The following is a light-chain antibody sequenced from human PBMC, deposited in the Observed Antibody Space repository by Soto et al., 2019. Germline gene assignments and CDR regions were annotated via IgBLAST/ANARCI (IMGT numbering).Light chain of an antibody. J-gene: IGKJ5*01. CDR2: GES. Sequence: CRASQSVSSNYLAWYHQKPGQAPKLLIYGESTRATGIPDRISGSGSGTDFTLTISRLEPEDLAVYYCQQYASSPPSFGKGTRREIK. CDR3: QQYASSPPS. V-gene: IGKV3-20*01. CDR1: QSVSSNY.